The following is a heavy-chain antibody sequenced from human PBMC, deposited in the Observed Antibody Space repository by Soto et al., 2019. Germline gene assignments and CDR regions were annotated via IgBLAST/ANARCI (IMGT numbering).Heavy chain of an antibody. CDR2: IWYDGSNK. CDR1: GFTFSSYG. D-gene: IGHD6-13*01. J-gene: IGHJ4*02. V-gene: IGHV3-33*08. CDR3: ARDRVYSSSWYWTDY. Sequence: VGSLRLSCAASGFTFSSYGMHWVRQAPGKGLEWVAVIWYDGSNKYYADSVKGRFTISRDNSKNTLYLQMNSLRAEDTAVYYCARDRVYSSSWYWTDYWGQGTLVTVSS.